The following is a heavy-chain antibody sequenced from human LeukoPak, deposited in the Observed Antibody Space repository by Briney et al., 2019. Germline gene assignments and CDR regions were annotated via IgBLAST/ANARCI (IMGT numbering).Heavy chain of an antibody. D-gene: IGHD3-10*01. V-gene: IGHV4-39*01. CDR2: IYYSGST. J-gene: IGHJ4*02. CDR3: ARFGEGDYYFDY. Sequence: SETLSLTCTVSGGSISSSSYYWGWIRQPPGKGLEWIGSIYYSGSTYYNPSLKSRVTISVDTSKNQFSLKLSSVTAADTAVYYCARFGEGDYYFDYWGQRTLVTVSS. CDR1: GGSISSSSYY.